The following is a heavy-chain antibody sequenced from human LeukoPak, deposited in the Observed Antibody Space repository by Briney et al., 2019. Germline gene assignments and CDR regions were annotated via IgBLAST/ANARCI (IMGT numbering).Heavy chain of an antibody. CDR3: ARDVAGALDF. CDR2: IRGDAGDK. V-gene: IGHV3-7*01. J-gene: IGHJ4*02. Sequence: GGSLRLSCAATGFTFSRYWMAWVRQAPGKGLEWVANIRGDAGDKGYADSVEGRFTISRDNGKNSLYLQMNSLTDEDTAVYYCARDVAGALDFWGQGTLLIVSS. D-gene: IGHD6-19*01. CDR1: GFTFSRYW.